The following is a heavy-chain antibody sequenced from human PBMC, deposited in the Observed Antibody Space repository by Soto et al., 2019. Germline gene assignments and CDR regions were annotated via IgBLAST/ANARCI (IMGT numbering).Heavy chain of an antibody. J-gene: IGHJ6*02. Sequence: GGSLRLSCAASGFTFSSYSMNWVRQAPGKGLEWVSSISSSSSYIYYADSVKGRFTISRGNAKNSLYLQMNSLRAEDTAVYYCARNGAVAAVDYYYYGMDVWGQGTTVTV. D-gene: IGHD6-19*01. CDR2: ISSSSSYI. V-gene: IGHV3-21*01. CDR3: ARNGAVAAVDYYYYGMDV. CDR1: GFTFSSYS.